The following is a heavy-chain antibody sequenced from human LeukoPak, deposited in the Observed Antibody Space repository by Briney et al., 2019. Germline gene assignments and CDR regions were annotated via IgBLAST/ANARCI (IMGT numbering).Heavy chain of an antibody. CDR2: IYYSGST. V-gene: IGHV4-59*08. CDR1: GGSISSYY. Sequence: SETLSLTCTVSGGSISSYYWSWIRQPPGKGLEWIGYIYYSGSTNYNPSLKSRVTISVDTSKNQFSLKLSSVTAADTAVYYCASAAVVTGGNWFDPWGQGTLVTVSS. J-gene: IGHJ5*02. CDR3: ASAAVVTGGNWFDP. D-gene: IGHD6-13*01.